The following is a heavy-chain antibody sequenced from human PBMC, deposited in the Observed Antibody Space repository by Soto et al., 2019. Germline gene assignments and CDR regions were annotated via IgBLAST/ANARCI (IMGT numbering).Heavy chain of an antibody. V-gene: IGHV6-1*01. D-gene: IGHD3-10*01. CDR2: TYYRSKWYN. J-gene: IGHJ6*02. CDR1: GDSVSSNSAA. CDR3: ARSYPSYYCYGMDV. Sequence: GDSVSSNSAAWNWIRQSPSRGLEWLGRTYYRSKWYNDYAVSVKSRITINPDTSKNQFSLQLNSVTPEDTAVYYCARSYPSYYCYGMDVWGQGTTVTVSS.